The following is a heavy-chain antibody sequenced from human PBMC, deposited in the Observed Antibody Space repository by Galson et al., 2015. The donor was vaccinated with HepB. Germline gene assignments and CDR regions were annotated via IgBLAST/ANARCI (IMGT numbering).Heavy chain of an antibody. V-gene: IGHV3-7*01. CDR2: IKGAGSQK. CDR1: GFTFSSYD. Sequence: SLRLSCAASGFTFSSYDLYWVRQAPGRGLEWVANIKGAGSQKHYLDSVKGRFTISRDNTKNSLYLQMDNLRADDTAVYYCARDWSPYSGAWYDAFDIWGQGTMVTVSS. CDR3: ARDWSPYSGAWYDAFDI. J-gene: IGHJ3*02. D-gene: IGHD6-19*01.